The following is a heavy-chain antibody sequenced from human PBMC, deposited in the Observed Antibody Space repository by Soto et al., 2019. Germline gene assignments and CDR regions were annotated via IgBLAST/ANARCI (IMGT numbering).Heavy chain of an antibody. CDR2: ISYDGSNK. J-gene: IGHJ6*02. CDR3: AKAKPTPIRFLEWLFPGNYGMDV. V-gene: IGHV3-30*18. Sequence: GGSLRLSCAASGFTFSSYGMHWVRQAPGKGLEWVAVISYDGSNKYYADSVKGRFTISRDNSKNTLYLQMNSLRAEDTAVYYCAKAKPTPIRFLEWLFPGNYGMDVWGQGTTVTVSS. CDR1: GFTFSSYG. D-gene: IGHD3-3*01.